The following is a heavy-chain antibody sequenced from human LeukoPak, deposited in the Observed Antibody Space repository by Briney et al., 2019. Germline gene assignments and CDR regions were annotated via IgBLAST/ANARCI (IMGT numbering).Heavy chain of an antibody. CDR2: IWYDGSNK. Sequence: GGSLRLSCAASGFTFSSYGMHWVRQAPGKGLEWVAVIWYDGSNKYYADSVKGRFTISRDNSKNTLYLQMNSLRAEDTAVYYCARAEGYYDSSGNDAFDIWGQGTMVTVSS. D-gene: IGHD3-22*01. CDR1: GFTFSSYG. V-gene: IGHV3-33*01. CDR3: ARAEGYYDSSGNDAFDI. J-gene: IGHJ3*02.